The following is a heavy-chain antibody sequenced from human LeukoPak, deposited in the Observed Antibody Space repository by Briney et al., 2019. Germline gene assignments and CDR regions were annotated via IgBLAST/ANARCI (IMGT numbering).Heavy chain of an antibody. CDR1: GYTFSGYA. J-gene: IGHJ4*02. Sequence: ASVKVSCKASGYTFSGYAIHWVRQAPGQRFEWMGWIDADNGDTRYSQKFQGRVTITRDTSTSTAYMELSSLRSEDTAVYYCARDQIAVAGTGDYWGQGTLVTVSS. D-gene: IGHD6-19*01. CDR3: ARDQIAVAGTGDY. V-gene: IGHV1-3*01. CDR2: IDADNGDT.